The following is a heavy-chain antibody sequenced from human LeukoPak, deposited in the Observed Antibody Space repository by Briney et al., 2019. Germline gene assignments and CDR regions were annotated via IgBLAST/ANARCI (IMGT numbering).Heavy chain of an antibody. V-gene: IGHV4-34*01. CDR3: ARDYGGYSSSWYVENWFDP. CDR2: INHSGST. CDR1: GGSFSGYY. Sequence: SETLSLTCAVYGGSFSGYYWSWIRQPPGKGLEWIGEINHSGSTNYNPSLKSRVTISVDTSKNQFSLKLSSVTAADTAVYYCARDYGGYSSSWYVENWFDPWGQGTLVTVSS. D-gene: IGHD6-13*01. J-gene: IGHJ5*02.